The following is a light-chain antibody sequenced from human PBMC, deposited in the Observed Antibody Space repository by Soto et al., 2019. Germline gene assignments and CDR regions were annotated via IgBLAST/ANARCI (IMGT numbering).Light chain of an antibody. CDR3: AAWDDSLLGM. V-gene: IGLV1-44*01. Sequence: QSVLTQPPSASGAPGQRVTISCSGSTSNIGSNSVNWYQQVPGTAPRLLIYGSNQRPSGVPDRFSASKSGTSASLVIRGLQSEDEASYYCAAWDDSLLGMFGGGTKLTVL. CDR1: TSNIGSNS. J-gene: IGLJ3*02. CDR2: GSN.